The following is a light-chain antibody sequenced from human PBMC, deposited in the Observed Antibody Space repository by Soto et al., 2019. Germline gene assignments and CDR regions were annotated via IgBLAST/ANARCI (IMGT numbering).Light chain of an antibody. CDR3: QQYVSSPFT. CDR2: DVS. CDR1: QSVGSSY. J-gene: IGKJ3*01. Sequence: EIVLTQSPGTLSLSPGERATLSCRASQSVGSSYLAWYQQKPGRAPRLLIYDVSSRATGIPDRFSGSGSGTDFTLTISRLEPEDFAVYYCQQYVSSPFTFGPGTKVDIK. V-gene: IGKV3-20*01.